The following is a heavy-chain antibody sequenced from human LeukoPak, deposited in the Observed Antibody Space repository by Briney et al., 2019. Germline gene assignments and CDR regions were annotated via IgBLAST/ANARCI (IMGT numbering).Heavy chain of an antibody. CDR2: IYYSGST. CDR3: ARGRSYEYGDYDY. D-gene: IGHD3-16*01. CDR1: GGSISSSSYY. V-gene: IGHV4-39*07. J-gene: IGHJ4*02. Sequence: SETLSLTCTVPGGSISSSSYYWGWIRQPPGKGLEWIGSIYYSGSTYYNPSLKSRVTMSVDTSKNQFSLNLNSVTAADTALYYCARGRSYEYGDYDYWGQGTLVTVSS.